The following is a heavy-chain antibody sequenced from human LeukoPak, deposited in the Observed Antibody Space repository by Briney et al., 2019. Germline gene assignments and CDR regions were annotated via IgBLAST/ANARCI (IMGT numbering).Heavy chain of an antibody. CDR1: GYSFTSYW. CDR3: ARPNGYSSGWVEY. Sequence: GESLKISCKGSGYSFTSYWIGWVRQMPGKGLEWMGLIYPGDSDTRCSPSFQGQVSISADKSISTAYLQWSSLKASDTAMYYCARPNGYSSGWVEYWGQGTLVTVSS. CDR2: IYPGDSDT. J-gene: IGHJ4*02. D-gene: IGHD6-19*01. V-gene: IGHV5-51*01.